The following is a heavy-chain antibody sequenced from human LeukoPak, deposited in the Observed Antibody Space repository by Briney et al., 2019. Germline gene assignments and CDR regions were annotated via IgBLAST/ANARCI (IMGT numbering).Heavy chain of an antibody. CDR3: ARDVGYYSY. D-gene: IGHD3-22*01. CDR2: ISSSSGYI. Sequence: PGGSLRLSCAASGFTFSSYSMNWVRQAPGKGPEWVSSISSSSGYIFYADSVKGRFTISRDNTKDSLYLQMNSLRAEDTAVYYCARDVGYYSYWGQGALVTVSS. CDR1: GFTFSSYS. J-gene: IGHJ4*02. V-gene: IGHV3-21*01.